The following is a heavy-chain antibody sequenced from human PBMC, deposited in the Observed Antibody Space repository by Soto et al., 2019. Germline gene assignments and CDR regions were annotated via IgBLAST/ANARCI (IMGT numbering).Heavy chain of an antibody. D-gene: IGHD6-19*01. Sequence: QVQLVPSGAEVKKPGASVKVSCKASGYTFTGYYMHWVRQAPGQGLEWMGWINPNSGGTNYAQKFQGRVTMTRDTSISAAYMELSRLRSDDTAVYYWARIAQWARLSRYPWGQGTVVTVSA. CDR3: ARIAQWARLSRYP. J-gene: IGHJ5*02. CDR2: INPNSGGT. V-gene: IGHV1-2*02. CDR1: GYTFTGYY.